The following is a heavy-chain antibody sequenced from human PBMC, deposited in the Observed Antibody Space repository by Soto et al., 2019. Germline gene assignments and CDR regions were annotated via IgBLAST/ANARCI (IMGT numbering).Heavy chain of an antibody. J-gene: IGHJ4*02. V-gene: IGHV4-59*01. CDR2: IYYSGST. D-gene: IGHD6-13*01. CDR3: ARVGYSSSWYFDY. Sequence: PSETLSLTCTVSGGSISSYYWSWIRQPPGKGLEWIGYIYYSGSTNYNPSPRSRVTISVDTSKNQFSLKLSSVTAADTAVYYCARVGYSSSWYFDYWGQGTLVTVSS. CDR1: GGSISSYY.